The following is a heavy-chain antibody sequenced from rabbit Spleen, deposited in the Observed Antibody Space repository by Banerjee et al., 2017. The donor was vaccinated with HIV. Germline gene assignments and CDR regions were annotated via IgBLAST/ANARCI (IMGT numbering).Heavy chain of an antibody. CDR3: ARDLVGVIGWNFNL. D-gene: IGHD1-1*01. CDR2: INTATGKA. V-gene: IGHV1S45*01. Sequence: EQLEESGGGLVKPEGSLTLTCKASGFSFSDRDVMCWVRQAPGKGLEWIACINTATGKAVYESWAKGRFTISKTSSNTVTLQMTSLTAADTATCFCARDLVGVIGWNFNLRGQGTLVTVS. J-gene: IGHJ4*01. CDR1: GFSFSDRDV.